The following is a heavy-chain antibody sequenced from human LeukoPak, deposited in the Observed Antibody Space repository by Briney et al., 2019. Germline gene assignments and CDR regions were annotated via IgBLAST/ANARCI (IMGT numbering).Heavy chain of an antibody. Sequence: GGSLRLSCAASGFTLSYYWMSWVRQAPGKGLEWVANIKQDGTEIHYVDSVKGRFTISRDNARNSLYLQMNSLRAEDTAVYYCARMNYVSTGWGAPFDYWGQGTLVTVSS. CDR2: IKQDGTEI. D-gene: IGHD1-7*01. CDR1: GFTLSYYW. V-gene: IGHV3-7*01. CDR3: ARMNYVSTGWGAPFDY. J-gene: IGHJ4*02.